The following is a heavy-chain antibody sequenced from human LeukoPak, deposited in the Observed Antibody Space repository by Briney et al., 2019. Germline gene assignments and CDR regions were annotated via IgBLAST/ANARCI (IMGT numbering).Heavy chain of an antibody. J-gene: IGHJ5*02. D-gene: IGHD6-13*01. CDR3: ARVWEPLDSSSWYFPNWFDP. Sequence: SGTLSLTCAVSGGSISSSNWWSWVRQPPGKGLEWIGEIYHSGSTNYNPSLKSRVTISVDKSKNQFSLKLSSVTAADTAVYYCARVWEPLDSSSWYFPNWFDPWGQGTLVTVSS. CDR1: GGSISSSNW. CDR2: IYHSGST. V-gene: IGHV4-4*02.